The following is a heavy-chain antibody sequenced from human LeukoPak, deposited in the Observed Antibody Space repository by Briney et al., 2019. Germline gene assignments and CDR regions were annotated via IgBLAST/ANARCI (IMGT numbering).Heavy chain of an antibody. CDR2: IYHSGST. CDR3: ARDGIAVADPFDY. D-gene: IGHD6-19*01. CDR1: GYSITSGYY. V-gene: IGHV4-38-2*02. J-gene: IGHJ4*02. Sequence: SETLSLTCTVSGYSITSGYYWGWIRQPPGKGLEWIGSIYHSGSTHYNPSLNSRVTMSVDTSKNQFSLKLSSVTAADTAVYYCARDGIAVADPFDYWGQGTLVTVSS.